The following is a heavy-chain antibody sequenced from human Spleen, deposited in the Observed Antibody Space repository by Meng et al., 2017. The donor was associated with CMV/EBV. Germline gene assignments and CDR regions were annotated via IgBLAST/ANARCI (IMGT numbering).Heavy chain of an antibody. J-gene: IGHJ3*02. D-gene: IGHD7-27*01. Sequence: SGFTFSSAWMSWVRQAPGKGLEWVGRIKSKTDGGTTDYAAPVKGRFTISRDDSKNTLYLQMNSLKTEDTAVYYCTTPQNWGNAFDIWGQGTMVTVSS. CDR3: TTPQNWGNAFDI. V-gene: IGHV3-15*01. CDR1: GFTFSSAW. CDR2: IKSKTDGGTT.